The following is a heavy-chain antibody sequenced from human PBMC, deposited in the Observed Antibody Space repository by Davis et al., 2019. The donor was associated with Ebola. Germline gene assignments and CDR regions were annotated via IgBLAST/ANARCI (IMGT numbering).Heavy chain of an antibody. CDR2: ISSNGGST. CDR3: ARFAGATAYDY. CDR1: GFTFSSYA. Sequence: GESLKISCAASGFTFSSYAMHWFRRAPGKGLEYVSAISSNGGSTYYANSVKGRFTISRDNSKNTLYLQMGSLRAEDMAVYYCARFAGATAYDYWGQGTLVTVSS. J-gene: IGHJ4*02. D-gene: IGHD1-26*01. V-gene: IGHV3-64*01.